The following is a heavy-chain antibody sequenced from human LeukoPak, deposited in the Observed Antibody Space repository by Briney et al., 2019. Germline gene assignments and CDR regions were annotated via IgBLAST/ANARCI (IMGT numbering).Heavy chain of an antibody. V-gene: IGHV4-30-4*01. CDR3: ARSRGYSGYDLSDWYFDL. J-gene: IGHJ2*01. CDR2: IYYSGST. CDR1: GGSISSGEYY. Sequence: SQTLSLTCSVSGGSISSGEYYWSWIRQPPGKGLEWIGYIYYSGSTYYNPSLKSRVTISVDTSKNQFSLKLSSVTAADTAVYYCARSRGYSGYDLSDWYFDLWGRGTLVTVSS. D-gene: IGHD5-12*01.